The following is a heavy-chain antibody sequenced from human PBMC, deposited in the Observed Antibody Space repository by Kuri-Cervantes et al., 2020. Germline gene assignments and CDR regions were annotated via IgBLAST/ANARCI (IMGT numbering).Heavy chain of an antibody. CDR1: GFTFSCYS. CDR2: ISGSGGST. V-gene: IGHV3-23*01. D-gene: IGHD3-22*01. CDR3: ARNWGDSGYHKGPLDY. J-gene: IGHJ4*02. Sequence: GGSLRLSCAASGFTFSCYSMTWVRQAPGKGLEWVSPISGSGGSTYYADSVKGRFTISRDNSKNTLFLQVNSLRAEDTAVYFCARNWGDSGYHKGPLDYWGQGTRVTVSS.